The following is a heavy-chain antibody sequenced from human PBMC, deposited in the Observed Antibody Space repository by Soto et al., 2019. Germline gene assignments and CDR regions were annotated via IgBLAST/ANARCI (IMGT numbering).Heavy chain of an antibody. Sequence: SGGSLRLSCAASGFPFDDYAMSWVRQAPGKGLEWLSGINWNGGSTGYADSVRGRFTISRDNAKNSLYLQMNSLRAEDTALYYCARGRVVGATPPFDYWGQGTLVTVSS. CDR3: ARGRVVGATPPFDY. V-gene: IGHV3-20*04. D-gene: IGHD1-26*01. CDR1: GFPFDDYA. CDR2: INWNGGST. J-gene: IGHJ4*02.